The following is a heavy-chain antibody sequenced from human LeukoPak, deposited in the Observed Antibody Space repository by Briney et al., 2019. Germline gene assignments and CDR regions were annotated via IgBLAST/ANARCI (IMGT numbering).Heavy chain of an antibody. Sequence: GGSLRLSCAASGCTFSSYAMSWVRQAPGKGLEWVSAISGSGGSTYYADSVRGRFTISRDNSKNTLYLQMNSLRADDTAVYYCAKSLGTSGNYYFDLWGQGTLVTVSS. V-gene: IGHV3-23*01. CDR1: GCTFSSYA. D-gene: IGHD3-10*01. CDR3: AKSLGTSGNYYFDL. J-gene: IGHJ4*02. CDR2: ISGSGGST.